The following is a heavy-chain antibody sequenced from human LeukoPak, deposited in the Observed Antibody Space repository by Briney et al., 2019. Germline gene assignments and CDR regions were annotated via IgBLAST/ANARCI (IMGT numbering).Heavy chain of an antibody. J-gene: IGHJ4*02. Sequence: ASVKVSCKASGYTFTGYYMHWVRQAPGQGLEWMGRINPNSGGTNYAQKFQGRVTMTRDTSISTAYMELSRLRSDDPAVYYCAYDLVVVAATPVWGQGTLVTVSS. CDR1: GYTFTGYY. V-gene: IGHV1-2*06. CDR3: AYDLVVVAATPV. D-gene: IGHD2-15*01. CDR2: INPNSGGT.